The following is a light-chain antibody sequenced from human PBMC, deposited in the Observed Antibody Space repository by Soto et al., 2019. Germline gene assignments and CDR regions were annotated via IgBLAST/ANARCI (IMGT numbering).Light chain of an antibody. J-gene: IGLJ2*01. CDR2: DVG. CDR3: SSYTSSSTVV. V-gene: IGLV2-14*03. Sequence: QSALTQPASVSGSPGQSITISCTGTSSDVGGYNYVSWYQHHPGKAPKLMIYDVGNRPSGVSNRFSGSKSGNTASLTIYGLQAEDEADYYCSSYTSSSTVVFGGGTKLTVL. CDR1: SSDVGGYNY.